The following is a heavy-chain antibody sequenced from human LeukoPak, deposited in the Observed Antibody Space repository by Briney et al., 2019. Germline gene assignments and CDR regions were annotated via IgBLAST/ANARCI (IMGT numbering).Heavy chain of an antibody. Sequence: GGSLRLSCAVSGFTFSNYSMNWVRQTPGKGLEWIAYIIDSGKTVYYADSVKGRFTISRDNAKNSLYLQMNSLRAEDTAVYYCARDMEMATISGFDYWGQGTLVTVSS. CDR2: IIDSGKTV. CDR3: ARDMEMATISGFDY. CDR1: GFTFSNYS. D-gene: IGHD5-24*01. V-gene: IGHV3-48*01. J-gene: IGHJ4*02.